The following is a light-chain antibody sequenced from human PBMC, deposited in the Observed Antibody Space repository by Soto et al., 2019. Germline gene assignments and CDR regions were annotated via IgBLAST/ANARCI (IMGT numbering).Light chain of an antibody. CDR3: QQFDSYPRT. J-gene: IGKJ1*01. Sequence: ALQLTQSPSSLSASVGDRVTITCRASQGISSALAWYQQKPRKTPQLLIFDASSLESGVPSRFSGSGSGTEFTLTISSLQPEDFATYHCQQFDSYPRTFGQGTKVEIK. CDR2: DAS. V-gene: IGKV1-13*02. CDR1: QGISSA.